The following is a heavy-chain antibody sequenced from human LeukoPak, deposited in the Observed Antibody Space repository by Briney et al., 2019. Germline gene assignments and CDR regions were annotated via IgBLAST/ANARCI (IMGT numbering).Heavy chain of an antibody. CDR1: GYSFTSYW. Sequence: PGESLKISCKGSGYSFTSYWIGWVRQMPGKGLEWMGIIYSGDSDTRYSPSFRGQVTISADKSISTAYLQWSSLKTSDTAMYYCARAITGTDRLVDYWGQGTLVTVSS. D-gene: IGHD1-20*01. J-gene: IGHJ4*02. CDR3: ARAITGTDRLVDY. V-gene: IGHV5-51*01. CDR2: IYSGDSDT.